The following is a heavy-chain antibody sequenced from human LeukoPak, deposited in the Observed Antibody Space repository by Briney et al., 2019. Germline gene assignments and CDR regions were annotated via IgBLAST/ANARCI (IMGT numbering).Heavy chain of an antibody. V-gene: IGHV4-39*07. CDR1: GGSISSSSYY. Sequence: SETLPLTCTVSGGSISSSSYYWGWIRQPPGKGLEWIGSIYYDGSTYSNPSLKSRVTISVDTSKNQFSLKLSSVTAADTAVYYCARAGDCSRTSCRDWFDPWGQGTLVTVSS. CDR3: ARAGDCSRTSCRDWFDP. J-gene: IGHJ5*02. CDR2: IYYDGST. D-gene: IGHD2-2*01.